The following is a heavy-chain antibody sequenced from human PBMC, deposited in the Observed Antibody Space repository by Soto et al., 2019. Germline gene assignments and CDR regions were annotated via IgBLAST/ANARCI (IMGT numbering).Heavy chain of an antibody. D-gene: IGHD2-2*01. J-gene: IGHJ6*03. CDR3: GRGAIVVVPRHYMDV. V-gene: IGHV4-39*01. CDR2: IYYSGST. Sequence: PSETLSLTCTVSGGSISSSSYYWGWIRQPPGKGLEWIGSIYYSGSTYYNPSLKSRVTISVDTSKNQFSLKLSSVTAADTAVYYCGRGAIVVVPRHYMDVWGKGTTVTVSS. CDR1: GGSISSSSYY.